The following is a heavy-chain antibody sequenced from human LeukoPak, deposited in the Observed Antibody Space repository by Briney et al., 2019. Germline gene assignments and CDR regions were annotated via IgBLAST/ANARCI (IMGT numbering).Heavy chain of an antibody. D-gene: IGHD1-26*01. Sequence: ASVKVSCKASGYTFTGYYMHWVRQAPGQGLEWMGWINPNSGGTNYAQKFQGRVTMTRDTSINTDYMGLSRLRSDDTAVYYCAKEDSVSSIDYWGQGTLVTVSS. J-gene: IGHJ4*02. CDR1: GYTFTGYY. CDR3: AKEDSVSSIDY. V-gene: IGHV1-2*02. CDR2: INPNSGGT.